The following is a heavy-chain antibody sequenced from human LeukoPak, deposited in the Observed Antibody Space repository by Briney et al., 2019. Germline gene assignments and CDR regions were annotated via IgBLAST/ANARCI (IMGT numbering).Heavy chain of an antibody. CDR3: ARERQGGNWGDFDF. CDR1: GFTFGDYG. J-gene: IGHJ4*02. Sequence: GGSLRLSCAASGFTFGDYGMTWVRHAPGKGLEWVSYINWNGGRTGYADSVKGRFTISRDNSRNTLYLQMNSLIAEDTAVYYCARERQGGNWGDFDFWGQGTLVIVSS. V-gene: IGHV3-20*04. CDR2: INWNGGRT. D-gene: IGHD3-16*01.